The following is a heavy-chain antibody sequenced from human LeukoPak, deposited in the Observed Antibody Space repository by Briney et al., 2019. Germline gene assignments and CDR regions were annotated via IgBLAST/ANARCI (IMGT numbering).Heavy chain of an antibody. CDR3: ARLAGYYHMDV. J-gene: IGHJ6*03. V-gene: IGHV4-34*01. Sequence: PSETLSLTCAVYGGSFSGYYWSWIRQPPGKGLEWIGEINHSGSTNYNPSLKSRVTISVDTSKNQFSLKLSSVTAADTAVYYCARLAGYYHMDVWGKGTTVTISS. CDR2: INHSGST. CDR1: GGSFSGYY.